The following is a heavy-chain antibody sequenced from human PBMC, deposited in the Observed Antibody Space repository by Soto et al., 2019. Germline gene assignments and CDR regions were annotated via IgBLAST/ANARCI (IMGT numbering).Heavy chain of an antibody. CDR3: VRSGDNYNVLDY. J-gene: IGHJ4*02. Sequence: GGSLRLSCAASGFSISDHYMSWIRQAPGKGLEWVSYSSNSGTFTKYADSVKGRFSISRDNAKNSLYLEINSLRGEDTAIYYCVRSGDNYNVLDYWGQGTPVTVSS. CDR2: SSNSGTFT. CDR1: GFSISDHY. V-gene: IGHV3-11*03. D-gene: IGHD3-10*02.